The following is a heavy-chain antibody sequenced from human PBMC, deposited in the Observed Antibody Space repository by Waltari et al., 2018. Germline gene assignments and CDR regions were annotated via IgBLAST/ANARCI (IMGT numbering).Heavy chain of an antibody. CDR1: GVSLTDYY. Sequence: QVQLQQWGAGLVRPSETLSLTCDVYGVSLTDYYWTWIRQCPGKGLEWIGENNLGHITYYNPSLGNRVTILWDKSKNQLSLRLDSVTAADTAVYYCVTGPRDKWVGRYSGEFFHHWGPGTLVTVSS. V-gene: IGHV4-34*02. D-gene: IGHD3-9*01. J-gene: IGHJ1*01. CDR2: NNLGHIT. CDR3: VTGPRDKWVGRYSGEFFHH.